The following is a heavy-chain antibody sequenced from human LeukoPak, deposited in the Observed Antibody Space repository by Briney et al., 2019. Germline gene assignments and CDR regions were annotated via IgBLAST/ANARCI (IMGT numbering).Heavy chain of an antibody. J-gene: IGHJ4*02. CDR3: ARDRSTVTTWLDY. V-gene: IGHV3-48*03. CDR1: GFTFSSYE. Sequence: GGSLRLSCAASGFTFSSYEMNWVRQAPGKGLEWVSYITGSGTTIYYADSVKGRFTISRDSAKNSLYLQMNSLRAEDTAVYYCARDRSTVTTWLDYWGQGTLVTVSS. D-gene: IGHD4-17*01. CDR2: ITGSGTTI.